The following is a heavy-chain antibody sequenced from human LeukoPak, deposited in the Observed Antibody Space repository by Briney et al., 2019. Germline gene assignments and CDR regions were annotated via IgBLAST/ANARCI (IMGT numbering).Heavy chain of an antibody. CDR2: IYTSGST. D-gene: IGHD3-10*01. V-gene: IGHV4-61*02. Sequence: PSQTLSLTCTVSGGSISSGSYYWSWIRQPAGKGLEWIGRIYTSGSTNYNPSLKSRVTISVDTSKNQFSLKLSSVTAADTAVYYCARGHTMVRGVILDAFDIWGQGTMVTVSS. J-gene: IGHJ3*02. CDR1: GGSISSGSYY. CDR3: ARGHTMVRGVILDAFDI.